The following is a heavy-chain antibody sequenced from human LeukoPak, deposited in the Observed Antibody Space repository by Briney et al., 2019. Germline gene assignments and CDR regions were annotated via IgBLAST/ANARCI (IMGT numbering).Heavy chain of an antibody. CDR3: ARETYYDSSGYYPDAFDI. CDR1: GFTFSSYW. D-gene: IGHD3-22*01. V-gene: IGHV3-7*01. CDR2: IKQDGSEK. J-gene: IGHJ3*02. Sequence: GGSLRLSCAASGFTFSSYWMSWVRQAPGKGLEWVANIKQDGSEKYYVDSVKGRFTISRDNAKNSLYLQMNSLRAEDTAVYYCARETYYDSSGYYPDAFDIWGQGTMVTVSS.